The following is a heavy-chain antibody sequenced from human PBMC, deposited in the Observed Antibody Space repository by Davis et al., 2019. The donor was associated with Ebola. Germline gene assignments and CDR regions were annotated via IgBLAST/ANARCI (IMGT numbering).Heavy chain of an antibody. J-gene: IGHJ6*02. V-gene: IGHV3-30*18. Sequence: LGGSLRLSCAASGFTFSSYGMHWVRQAPGKGLEWVAVISFDGINKYYADSVKGRFTISRDNSKNTLYLQMNSPRAEDTAVYYCAKDRGSSWSEIYYFYYGMDVWGQGTTVTVSS. CDR1: GFTFSSYG. CDR3: AKDRGSSWSEIYYFYYGMDV. CDR2: ISFDGINK. D-gene: IGHD6-13*01.